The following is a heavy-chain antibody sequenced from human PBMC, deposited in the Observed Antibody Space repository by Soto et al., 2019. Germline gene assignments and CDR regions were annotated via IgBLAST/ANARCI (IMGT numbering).Heavy chain of an antibody. J-gene: IGHJ3*02. Sequence: EVQLVESGGGLVKPGGSLRLSCAASGFTFSSYSMNWVRQAPGKGLEWVSSISSSSSYIYYADSVKGRFTISRDNAKNSLYLQMNSLRAEDTAVYYCARDTEGVVITNDAFDIWGQGTMVTVSS. CDR2: ISSSSSYI. V-gene: IGHV3-21*01. CDR1: GFTFSSYS. D-gene: IGHD3-22*01. CDR3: ARDTEGVVITNDAFDI.